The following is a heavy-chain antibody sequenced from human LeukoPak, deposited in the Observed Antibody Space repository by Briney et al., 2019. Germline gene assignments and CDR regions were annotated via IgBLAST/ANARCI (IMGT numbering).Heavy chain of an antibody. J-gene: IGHJ3*02. CDR1: GYXFTAYY. CDR2: INPNSGGT. D-gene: IGHD2-15*01. Sequence: ASVKVSCKASGYXFTAYYIHWLRQAPGQGLEWMGWINPNSGGTSFALNFQGRVTLTRDTSISTVYMELSRLRSDDTAVYYCARDLSGGALGAFDIWGQGTMVTVSS. V-gene: IGHV1-2*02. CDR3: ARDLSGGALGAFDI.